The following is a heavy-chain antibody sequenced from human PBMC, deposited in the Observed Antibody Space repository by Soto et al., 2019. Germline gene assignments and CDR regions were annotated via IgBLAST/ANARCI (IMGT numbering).Heavy chain of an antibody. D-gene: IGHD3-3*01. CDR3: AKDSMGFLEWLLYLAFDI. V-gene: IGHV3-30*18. CDR1: GFTFSSYG. CDR2: ISYDGSNK. J-gene: IGHJ3*02. Sequence: QVQLVESGGGVVQPGRSLRLSCATSGFTFSSYGMHWVRQAPGKGLEWVAVISYDGSNKYYADSVKGRFTISRDNSKNTLYLQMNSLRAEDTAVYYCAKDSMGFLEWLLYLAFDIWGQGTMVTVSS.